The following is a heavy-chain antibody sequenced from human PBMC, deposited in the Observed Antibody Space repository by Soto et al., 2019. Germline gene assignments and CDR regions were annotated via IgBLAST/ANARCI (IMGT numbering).Heavy chain of an antibody. Sequence: SGPTLVNPTQTLTLTCAFSGFSLTTGGVGVGWIRQPPGRSLEWLAVIYWNDDRRRSPSLENRLTITKDTSKNQVVLTMTNMDPVDTATYYCIYRRASWDYHCLDVWGQGTPVTVSS. CDR1: GFSLTTGGVG. J-gene: IGHJ6*02. V-gene: IGHV2-5*01. CDR3: IYRRASWDYHCLDV. CDR2: IYWNDDR. D-gene: IGHD2-21*01.